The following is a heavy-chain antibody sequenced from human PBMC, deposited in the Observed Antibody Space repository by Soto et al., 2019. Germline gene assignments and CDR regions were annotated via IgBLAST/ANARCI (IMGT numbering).Heavy chain of an antibody. D-gene: IGHD3-22*01. J-gene: IGHJ6*02. Sequence: KPGGSLRLSCAASGFTFSSYSMNWVRQAPGKGLEWVSSISSSSSYIYYADSVKGRFTISRDNAKNSLYLQMNSLRAEDTAVYYCARGSMDDSSGYYYYYYGMDVWGQGTTVTVSS. CDR2: ISSSSSYI. V-gene: IGHV3-21*01. CDR1: GFTFSSYS. CDR3: ARGSMDDSSGYYYYYYGMDV.